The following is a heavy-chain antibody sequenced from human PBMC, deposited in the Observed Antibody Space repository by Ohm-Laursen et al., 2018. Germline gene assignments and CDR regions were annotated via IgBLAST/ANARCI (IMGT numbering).Heavy chain of an antibody. J-gene: IGHJ3*02. CDR1: GFTFDDHA. Sequence: SLRLSCAASGFTFDDHAMHWVRQAPGKGLEWVSGISWNSGSIGYADSVKGRFTISRDNAKNSLYLQMNSLRAEDTALYYCAKSLLYDSSGYHLRLAFDIWGQGTMVTVSS. D-gene: IGHD3-22*01. V-gene: IGHV3-9*01. CDR2: ISWNSGSI. CDR3: AKSLLYDSSGYHLRLAFDI.